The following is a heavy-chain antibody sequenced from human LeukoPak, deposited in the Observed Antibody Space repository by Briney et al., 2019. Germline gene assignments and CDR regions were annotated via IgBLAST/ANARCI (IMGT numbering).Heavy chain of an antibody. CDR2: ISGSGGST. Sequence: GGSLRLSCAVSGFTFSSYAVSWVRQAPGKGLEWVSGISGSGGSTYYADSVKGRFTISRDNSKNTLHLQMNSLRAEDTAVYYCAKDQNFDWVPHDYWGQGTLVTVSS. CDR3: AKDQNFDWVPHDY. D-gene: IGHD3-9*01. CDR1: GFTFSSYA. V-gene: IGHV3-23*01. J-gene: IGHJ4*02.